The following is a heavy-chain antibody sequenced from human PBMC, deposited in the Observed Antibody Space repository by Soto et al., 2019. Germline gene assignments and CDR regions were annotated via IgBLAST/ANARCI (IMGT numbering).Heavy chain of an antibody. CDR2: TGTSRKYT. CDR1: GCALRDYS. Sequence: GGSLRLSCAASGCALRDYSMNWVRQAPGKGLEWISYTGTSRKYTFYADSVRGRFTISRDDARNLVYLQLNSLRDEDTAVYYCVRDRDWAFDIWGQGTMVTVS. J-gene: IGHJ3*02. V-gene: IGHV3-48*02. D-gene: IGHD3-9*01. CDR3: VRDRDWAFDI.